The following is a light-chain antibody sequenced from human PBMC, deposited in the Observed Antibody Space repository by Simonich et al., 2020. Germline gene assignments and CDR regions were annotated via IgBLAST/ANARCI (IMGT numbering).Light chain of an antibody. Sequence: DIVMTQSPDSLAVSLGERATINCKSSQSVLYSSHNKNYLAWYQQKPGQPPKLLIYWASTRESGVLDRFSGSGSGTDFTLTISSLQAEDVAVYYCQQYYSTPFTFGPGTKVDIK. CDR3: QQYYSTPFT. CDR2: WAS. V-gene: IGKV4-1*01. CDR1: QSVLYSSHNKNY. J-gene: IGKJ3*01.